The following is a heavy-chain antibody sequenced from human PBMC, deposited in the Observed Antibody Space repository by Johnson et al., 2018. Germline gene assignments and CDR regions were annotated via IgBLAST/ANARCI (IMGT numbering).Heavy chain of an antibody. Sequence: VQLVQSGGGLVQXGGSXRLXCALSGFTFDNDGVSWVRQAPGKGLEWVSAIRDIGGLTSYADSVQGRFSISSNYSKNTVYLQMHNLRAEDTAVYYCGRLPGADAHFRVWGQGTTVTVSS. J-gene: IGHJ6*02. CDR1: GFTFDNDG. V-gene: IGHV3-23*04. D-gene: IGHD4-11*01. CDR2: IRDIGGLT. CDR3: GRLPGADAHFRV.